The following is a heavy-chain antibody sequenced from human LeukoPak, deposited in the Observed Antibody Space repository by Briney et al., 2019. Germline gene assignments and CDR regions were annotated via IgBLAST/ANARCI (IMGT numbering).Heavy chain of an antibody. D-gene: IGHD6-13*01. CDR1: GFTFSSYA. Sequence: GGSLRLSCAASGFTFSSYAMSWVRQAPGKGLEWVSAISGSGGSTYYADSVKGRLTISRDNSKDTLYLQVNSLRAEDTAVYFCAKLRETAGTGQANYWGQGTLVTVSS. V-gene: IGHV3-23*01. CDR2: ISGSGGST. CDR3: AKLRETAGTGQANY. J-gene: IGHJ4*02.